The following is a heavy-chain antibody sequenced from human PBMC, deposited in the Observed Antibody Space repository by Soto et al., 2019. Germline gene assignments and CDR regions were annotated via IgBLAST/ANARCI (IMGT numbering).Heavy chain of an antibody. J-gene: IGHJ6*01. D-gene: IGHD3-16*01. V-gene: IGHV3-21*01. CDR3: ARGQTARPFDRTVTYYYYGMEV. Sequence: PGGSLRLSCASSVFTFSSYSMNCVRHSPGKWLEWVSSISSSSSYIYYADSVKGRFTISRDNAKNSLYLQMNSLRAEDTAVYYCARGQTARPFDRTVTYYYYGMEVWGQGTTVTVSS. CDR2: ISSSSSYI. CDR1: VFTFSSYS.